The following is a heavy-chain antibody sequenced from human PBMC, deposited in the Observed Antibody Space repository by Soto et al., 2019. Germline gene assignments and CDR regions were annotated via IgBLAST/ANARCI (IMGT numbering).Heavy chain of an antibody. J-gene: IGHJ1*01. D-gene: IGHD3-22*01. CDR3: ARDRVESGYPKYFQH. Sequence: LRLSCAASGFTVSSNYMSWVRQAPGKGLEWVSVIYSGGSTYYADSVKGRFTISRDNSKNTLYLQMNSLRAEDTAVYYCARDRVESGYPKYFQHWGQGTLVTVSS. V-gene: IGHV3-53*01. CDR2: IYSGGST. CDR1: GFTVSSNY.